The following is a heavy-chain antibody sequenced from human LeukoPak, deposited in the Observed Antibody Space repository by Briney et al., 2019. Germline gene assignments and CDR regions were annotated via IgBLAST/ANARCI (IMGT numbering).Heavy chain of an antibody. V-gene: IGHV1-2*02. J-gene: IGHJ6*03. CDR1: GYTFTGCY. CDR3: ARTDGAYYYYYMDV. Sequence: ASVKVSCKASGYTFTGCYMHWVRQAPGQGLEWMGWINPNSGGTNYAQKFQGRVTMTRDTSISTAYMELSRLRSDDTAVYYCARTDGAYYYYYMDVWGKGTTVTVSS. CDR2: INPNSGGT. D-gene: IGHD1-26*01.